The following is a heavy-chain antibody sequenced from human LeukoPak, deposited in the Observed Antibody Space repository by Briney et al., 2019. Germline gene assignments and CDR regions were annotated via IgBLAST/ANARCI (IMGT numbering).Heavy chain of an antibody. J-gene: IGHJ4*02. CDR2: ISGSGGST. D-gene: IGHD6-19*01. V-gene: IGHV3-23*01. CDR3: AKAISSGWRNYYFDY. Sequence: PGGSLRLSCAASGFTFSSYAMSWVRQAPGKGLEWVSAISGSGGSTYYADSVKGRFTISRDNSKNTLYLQMNSLRAEDTAVYYCAKAISSGWRNYYFDYWGQGTLVTVSS. CDR1: GFTFSSYA.